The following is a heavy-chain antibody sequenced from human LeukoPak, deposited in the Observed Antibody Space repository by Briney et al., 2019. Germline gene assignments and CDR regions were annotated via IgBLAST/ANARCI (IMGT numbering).Heavy chain of an antibody. J-gene: IGHJ3*02. CDR3: ARGYCSGGSCHTLNACEI. CDR2: INSDGIST. D-gene: IGHD2-15*01. Sequence: GGSLRLSCAASGFTFSSYWMHWVRQAPGKGLVWVSHINSDGISTGYVDSVKGRFIISRDNAKNTLYLQMNSLRAEDTAVYYCARGYCSGGSCHTLNACEIWGQGTMVTVSS. V-gene: IGHV3-74*01. CDR1: GFTFSSYW.